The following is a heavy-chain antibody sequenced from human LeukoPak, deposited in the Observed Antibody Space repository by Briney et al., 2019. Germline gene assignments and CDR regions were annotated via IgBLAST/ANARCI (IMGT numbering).Heavy chain of an antibody. D-gene: IGHD3-10*01. Sequence: ASVKVSCKASGYTFTRYYMHWVRQAPGQGLEWMGIINPSDGVIDYAQKFQDRVTMTRDTSTSTVYMELSSLRSEDTAVYYCAIRGSGSYVLDYWGQGTLVTVSS. V-gene: IGHV1-46*01. J-gene: IGHJ4*02. CDR1: GYTFTRYY. CDR3: AIRGSGSYVLDY. CDR2: INPSDGVI.